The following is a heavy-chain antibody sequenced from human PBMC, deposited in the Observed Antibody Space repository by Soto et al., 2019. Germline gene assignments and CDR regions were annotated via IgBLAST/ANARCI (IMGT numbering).Heavy chain of an antibody. J-gene: IGHJ6*02. D-gene: IGHD3-3*01. V-gene: IGHV3-11*04. CDR3: ARGGGDDFGSGHYGMDV. CDR2: ISSSGSSI. CDR1: GLTFSDYY. Sequence: QVQLVESGGGLVKPGGSLRLSCAASGLTFSDYYMSSIRQAPGKGLEAVSYISSSGSSIYYAGSVNGRFTISSDNAKNSLYLQMNSLRAEDAAVYYCARGGGDDFGSGHYGMDVWGQGTTVTVSS.